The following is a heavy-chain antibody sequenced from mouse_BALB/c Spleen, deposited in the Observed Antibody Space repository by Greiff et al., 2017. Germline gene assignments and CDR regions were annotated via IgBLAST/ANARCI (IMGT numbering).Heavy chain of an antibody. Sequence: EVMLVESGGGLVQPGGSRKLSCAASGFTFSSFGMHWVRQAPEKGLEWVAYISSGSSTIYYADTVKGRFTISRDNPKNTLFLQMTSLRSEDTAMYYCARLRYDGIDYWGQGTTLTVSS. CDR3: ARLRYDGIDY. V-gene: IGHV5-17*02. CDR2: ISSGSSTI. CDR1: GFTFSSFG. J-gene: IGHJ2*01. D-gene: IGHD2-14*01.